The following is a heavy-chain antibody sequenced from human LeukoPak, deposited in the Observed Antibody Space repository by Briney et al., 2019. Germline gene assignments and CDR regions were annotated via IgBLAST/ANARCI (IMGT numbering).Heavy chain of an antibody. D-gene: IGHD1-26*01. CDR2: FDPEDGET. CDR3: ATHRPGKWELLRHFDY. V-gene: IGHV1-24*01. Sequence: ASVKVSCKVSGYTLTELSMHWLRQAPGKGLEWMGGFDPEDGETIYAQKFQGRVTMTEDTSTDTAYMELSSLRYEDTAVYYCATHRPGKWELLRHFDYWGQGTLVTVSS. J-gene: IGHJ4*02. CDR1: GYTLTELS.